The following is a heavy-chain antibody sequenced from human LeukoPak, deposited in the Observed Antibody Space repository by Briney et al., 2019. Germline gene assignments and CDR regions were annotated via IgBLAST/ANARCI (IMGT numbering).Heavy chain of an antibody. D-gene: IGHD6-13*01. Sequence: GRSLRLSCAASGFTFSSYAMHWVRQAPGKGLEWVAVISYDGGNKYYADSVKGRFTISRDNSKNTLYLQMNSLRAEDTAVYYCARDKYSSSWYYFDYWGQGTLVTVSS. J-gene: IGHJ4*02. CDR1: GFTFSSYA. CDR3: ARDKYSSSWYYFDY. CDR2: ISYDGGNK. V-gene: IGHV3-30-3*01.